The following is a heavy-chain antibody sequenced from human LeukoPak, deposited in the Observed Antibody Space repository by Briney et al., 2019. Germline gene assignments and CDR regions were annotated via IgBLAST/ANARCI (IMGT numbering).Heavy chain of an antibody. CDR1: GYTFTGYY. V-gene: IGHV1-2*02. D-gene: IGHD3-3*01. CDR2: INPNSGGT. CDR3: ARDRYGSYDFRFDP. Sequence: ASVKVSCKASGYTFTGYYMHWVRQAPGQGLEWMGWINPNSGGTNYAQKFKGRVTMTRDTSISTAYMELSRLRSDDTAVYYCARDRYGSYDFRFDPWGQGTLVTVSS. J-gene: IGHJ5*02.